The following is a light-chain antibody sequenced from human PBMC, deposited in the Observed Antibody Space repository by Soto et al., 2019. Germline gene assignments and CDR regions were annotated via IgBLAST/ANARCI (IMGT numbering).Light chain of an antibody. CDR1: SSDVGGYNY. Sequence: QSALTQPASVSGSPGQSITISCTGTSSDVGGYNYVSWYQHHPGKAPKLIIYEVNNRPSGVSNRFSGSKSGNTASLTISGLRAEDEADYYCSSYTTSSTLVFGGGTKVTVL. CDR3: SSYTTSSTLV. V-gene: IGLV2-14*01. CDR2: EVN. J-gene: IGLJ3*02.